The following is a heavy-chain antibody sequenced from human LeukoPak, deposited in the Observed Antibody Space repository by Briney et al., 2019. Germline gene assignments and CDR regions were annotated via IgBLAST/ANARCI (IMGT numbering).Heavy chain of an antibody. J-gene: IGHJ4*02. CDR1: GFTFSSYE. CDR3: ARDEGGLQLF. Sequence: GGSLRLSCAASGFTFSSYEMNWVRQAPRKGLEWVSYISSSGSTIYYADSVKGRFTISRDNAKNSLYLQMNSLRAEDTAVYYCARDEGGLQLFWGQGTLVTVSS. CDR2: ISSSGSTI. D-gene: IGHD5-24*01. V-gene: IGHV3-48*03.